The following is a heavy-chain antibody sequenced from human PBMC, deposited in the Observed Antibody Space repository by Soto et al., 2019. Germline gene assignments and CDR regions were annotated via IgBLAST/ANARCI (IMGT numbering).Heavy chain of an antibody. D-gene: IGHD3-16*01. Sequence: GXSXKISFKASGYRXSNNDVGWVRQATGQGLEWMGWMNPGSGDTGYAQKFQGRVTMTRDISIATAYMELSSLRSDDTAIYYCARMETFGSLNWFDPWGQGILGTVSS. J-gene: IGHJ5*02. CDR2: MNPGSGDT. V-gene: IGHV1-8*01. CDR3: ARMETFGSLNWFDP. CDR1: GYRXSNND.